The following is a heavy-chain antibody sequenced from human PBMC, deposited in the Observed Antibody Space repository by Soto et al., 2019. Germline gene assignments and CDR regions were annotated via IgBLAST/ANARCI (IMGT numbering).Heavy chain of an antibody. V-gene: IGHV5-51*01. CDR1: GYNFTNYW. D-gene: IGHD3-9*01. CDR3: ARRYYDILTGYTYYFDY. Sequence: GQSLKISYNGAGYNFTNYWIGCLLQIPGKCLEWMGIIYPGDSDTRYTPSFQGQVTISADKSISTAYLQWSSLKASDTSLYYCARRYYDILTGYTYYFDYWGHGPLVTVSS. CDR2: IYPGDSDT. J-gene: IGHJ4*01.